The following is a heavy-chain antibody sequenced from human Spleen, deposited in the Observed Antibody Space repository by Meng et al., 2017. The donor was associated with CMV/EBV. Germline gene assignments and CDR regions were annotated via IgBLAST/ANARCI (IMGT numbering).Heavy chain of an antibody. J-gene: IGHJ4*02. CDR3: ARGAPSADY. Sequence: QVQLQESGPGLVKPSETLSLTCTVSGGSISSYYWSWIRQPPGKGLEWIGEINHSGSTNYNPSLKSRVTISVDTSKNQFSLKLSSVTATDTAVYYCARGAPSADYWGQGTLVTVSS. V-gene: IGHV4-34*01. CDR1: GGSISSYY. CDR2: INHSGST.